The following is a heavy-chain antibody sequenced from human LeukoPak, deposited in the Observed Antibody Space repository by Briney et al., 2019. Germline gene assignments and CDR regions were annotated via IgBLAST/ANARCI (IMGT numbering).Heavy chain of an antibody. Sequence: PGGSLRLSCAASGFTFNRNNMNWVRQAPGKGLEWVSYISSTSITMYYADSVKGRFTISRDNAKNSLYLQMNSLRAEDTAVYYCARGVGAPGDYYYYYMDVWGKGTTVTVSS. CDR1: GFTFNRNN. J-gene: IGHJ6*03. CDR2: ISSTSITM. V-gene: IGHV3-48*01. D-gene: IGHD1-26*01. CDR3: ARGVGAPGDYYYYYMDV.